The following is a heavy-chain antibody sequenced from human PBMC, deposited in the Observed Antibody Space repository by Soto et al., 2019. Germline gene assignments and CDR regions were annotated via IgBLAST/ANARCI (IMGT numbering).Heavy chain of an antibody. J-gene: IGHJ4*02. CDR3: ARSTALVRQYFDS. CDR1: GGSISSGDYS. V-gene: IGHV4-30-2*01. CDR2: ISPSGTT. D-gene: IGHD5-18*01. Sequence: QLQLQESGSGLVKPSWTLSLTCIVSGGSISSGDYSWNWIRQPPGKGLQWIGYISPSGTTYYNPSLKSRVTISLDRSKNHFSLTLSSVTAADTAVYYCARSTALVRQYFDSWGQGTLVTVSS.